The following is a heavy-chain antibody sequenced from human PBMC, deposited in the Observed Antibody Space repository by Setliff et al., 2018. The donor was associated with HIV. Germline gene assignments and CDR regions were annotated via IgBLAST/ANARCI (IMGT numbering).Heavy chain of an antibody. V-gene: IGHV3-49*04. CDR2: IRSQDYGGST. CDR1: GFAFGDFP. Sequence: GGSLRLSCTASGFAFGDFPMSWVRQAPGKGLEWVGFIRSQDYGGSTEYAASVKGRFAIARDDSKSIAYLQMNSLKTEDTAVYYCTRDHYYYDSSGYYKKTYYYGMDVWGQGTTVTVSS. J-gene: IGHJ6*02. D-gene: IGHD3-22*01. CDR3: TRDHYYYDSSGYYKKTYYYGMDV.